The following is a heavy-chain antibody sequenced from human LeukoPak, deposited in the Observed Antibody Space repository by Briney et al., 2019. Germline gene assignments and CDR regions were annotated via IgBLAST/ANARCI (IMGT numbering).Heavy chain of an antibody. J-gene: IGHJ4*02. CDR2: INPGGGST. CDR1: GYTFSNYY. V-gene: IGHV1-46*01. CDR3: ARDGRMTVANPNYFDS. Sequence: ASVKASCKASGYTFSNYYVHWVRQAPGQGLEWMGIINPGGGSTTYSQKFQDRVTMTRDTSTNTVYMELSSLRSDGTAVYYCARDGRMTVANPNYFDSWGQGTLVTVSS. D-gene: IGHD4/OR15-4a*01.